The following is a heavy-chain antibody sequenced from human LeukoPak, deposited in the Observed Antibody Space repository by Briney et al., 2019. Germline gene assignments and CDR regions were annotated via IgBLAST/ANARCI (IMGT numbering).Heavy chain of an antibody. D-gene: IGHD2-21*02. CDR2: IYYSGST. J-gene: IGHJ4*02. V-gene: IGHV4-59*01. Sequence: SETLSLTCTVSGGSISSYYWSWIRQPPGKGLEWIGYIYYSGSTNYNPSLKSRVTMSVDTSKNQFSLKLGSVTAADTAVYYCAREVTCGGDCQSFDYWGQGTLVTVSS. CDR3: AREVTCGGDCQSFDY. CDR1: GGSISSYY.